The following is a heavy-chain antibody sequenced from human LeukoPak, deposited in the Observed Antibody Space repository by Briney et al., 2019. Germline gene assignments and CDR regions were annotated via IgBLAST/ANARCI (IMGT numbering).Heavy chain of an antibody. Sequence: SETLSLTCTVSGVSISSYYWSWIRQPAGKGLEWIGRIYTSGSTKYNPSLKSRVTTSVDTSKIQFSLTLSSVTAADSAVYYCASQYSSSWYLSKYFDYWGQGTLVTVSS. D-gene: IGHD6-13*01. V-gene: IGHV4-4*07. CDR1: GVSISSYY. CDR2: IYTSGST. CDR3: ASQYSSSWYLSKYFDY. J-gene: IGHJ4*02.